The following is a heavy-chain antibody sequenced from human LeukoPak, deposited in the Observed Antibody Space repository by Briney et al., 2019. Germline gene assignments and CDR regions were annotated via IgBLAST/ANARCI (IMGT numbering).Heavy chain of an antibody. Sequence: PGGSLRLSCAASGFTFSSYAMHWVRQAPGKGLEYVSAISSNGGSTYYANSVKGRFTISRDNSKNTLYLQMGSLRAEDTAVYYCARPGGLRAFDYWGQGTLVTVSS. CDR2: ISSNGGST. V-gene: IGHV3-64*01. CDR1: GFTFSSYA. CDR3: ARPGGLRAFDY. J-gene: IGHJ4*02. D-gene: IGHD3-16*01.